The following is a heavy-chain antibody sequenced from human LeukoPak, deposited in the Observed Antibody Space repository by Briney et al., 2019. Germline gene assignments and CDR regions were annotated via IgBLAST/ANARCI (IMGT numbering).Heavy chain of an antibody. CDR2: ISGYNGNI. V-gene: IGHV1-18*01. CDR1: GYTFTSYG. Sequence: GASVKVSCKASGYTFTSYGLSWVRQAPGQGLEWMGWISGYNGNINYAQKFQGRVTMTTNTSTSTAYMELMSLRSDDTAVYYCARDLKSSGYPRDRFDYWGQGTLVTVSS. D-gene: IGHD3-22*01. J-gene: IGHJ4*02. CDR3: ARDLKSSGYPRDRFDY.